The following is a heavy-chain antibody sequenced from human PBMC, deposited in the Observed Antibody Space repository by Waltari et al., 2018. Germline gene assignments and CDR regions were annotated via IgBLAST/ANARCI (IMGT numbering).Heavy chain of an antibody. D-gene: IGHD2-21*01. CDR1: GGTFSSYA. CDR3: ASAYCGGDCYLDMYYYYYYMDV. J-gene: IGHJ6*03. CDR2: IIPIFGTA. V-gene: IGHV1-69*05. Sequence: QVQLVQSGAEVKKPGSSVKVSCKASGGTFSSYAISWVRQAPGQGLEWRGGIIPIFGTANYAQKFQGRVTITTDESTSTAYMELSSLRSEDTAVYYCASAYCGGDCYLDMYYYYYYMDVWGKGTTVTVSS.